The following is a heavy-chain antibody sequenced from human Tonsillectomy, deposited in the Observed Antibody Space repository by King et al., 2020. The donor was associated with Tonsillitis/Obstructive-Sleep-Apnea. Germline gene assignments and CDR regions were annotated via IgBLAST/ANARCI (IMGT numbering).Heavy chain of an antibody. CDR3: ARDIGGNGGYYYYYMDV. CDR2: ISSSSSNI. Sequence: EVQLVESGGGLVQPGGSLRLSCAASGFTFSSYSMNWVRQAPGKGLECVSYISSSSSNIYYAVSVKGRFTISRDNAKNSLYVQKDSLRDEDTAVYYCARDIGGNGGYYYYYMDVWGKGTTVTVSS. V-gene: IGHV3-48*02. D-gene: IGHD3-16*01. J-gene: IGHJ6*03. CDR1: GFTFSSYS.